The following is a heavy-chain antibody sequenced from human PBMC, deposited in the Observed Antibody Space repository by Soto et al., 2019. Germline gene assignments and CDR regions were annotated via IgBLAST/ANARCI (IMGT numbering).Heavy chain of an antibody. CDR3: ARDTYYYDSSGYYYYFDY. V-gene: IGHV1-69*04. Sequence: SVKVSCKASGGTFSSYTISWVRQAPGQGLDWMGRFFLIFGLANSAQKFQGRFTITVDNSTSTAYMELSSLRFEDTAVYYCARDTYYYDSSGYYYYFDYWGQGTLVTV. J-gene: IGHJ4*02. CDR2: FFLIFGLA. D-gene: IGHD3-22*01. CDR1: GGTFSSYT.